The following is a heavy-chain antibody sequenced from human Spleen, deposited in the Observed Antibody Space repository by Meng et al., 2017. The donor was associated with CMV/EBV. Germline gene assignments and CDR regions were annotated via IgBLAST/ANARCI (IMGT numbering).Heavy chain of an antibody. V-gene: IGHV3-7*01. CDR3: ARESVRRIAVVTAGYFDY. Sequence: GGSLRLSCAASGLTSSAYWMSWVRQTPGRGLEWVANIKQDGSEKYYVDSVKGRFTIFRDNAKNSVYLQMNSLRVEDTAVYYCARESVRRIAVVTAGYFDYWGQGALVTVSS. D-gene: IGHD2-21*02. CDR2: IKQDGSEK. J-gene: IGHJ4*02. CDR1: GLTSSAYW.